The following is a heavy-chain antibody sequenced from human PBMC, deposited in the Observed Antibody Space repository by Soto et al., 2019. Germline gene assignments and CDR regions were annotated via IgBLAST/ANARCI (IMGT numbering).Heavy chain of an antibody. CDR2: MNPNSGNT. V-gene: IGHV1-8*01. CDR3: AKVSTSSGWYSRFDS. CDR1: GYTFTSYD. D-gene: IGHD6-19*01. J-gene: IGHJ4*02. Sequence: ASVKVSCKASGYTFTSYDINWVRQATGQGLEWMGWMNPNSGNTGYAQKFQGRFTISRDNSRNTLSLELTSLTAEDTAAYYCAKVSTSSGWYSRFDSWGQGTLVTVSS.